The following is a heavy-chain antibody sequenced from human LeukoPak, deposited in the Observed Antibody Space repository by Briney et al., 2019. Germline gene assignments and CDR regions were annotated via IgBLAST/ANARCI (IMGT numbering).Heavy chain of an antibody. CDR1: GGSISSYY. D-gene: IGHD3-10*01. CDR3: ARGLVGLLWFGKGHWFDP. V-gene: IGHV4-59*12. J-gene: IGHJ5*02. Sequence: SETLSLTCTVSGGSISSYYWSWIRQPPGKGLEWIGYIYYTGNTNYNPSLKSRVTISLDTSKNQFSLKLSSVTAADTAVYYCARGLVGLLWFGKGHWFDPWGQGTLVTVSS. CDR2: IYYTGNT.